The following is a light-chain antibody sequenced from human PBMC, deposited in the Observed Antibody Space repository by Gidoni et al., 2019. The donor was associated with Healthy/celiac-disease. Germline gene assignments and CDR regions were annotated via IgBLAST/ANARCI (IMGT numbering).Light chain of an antibody. CDR2: GAS. CDR1: QSVSSN. Sequence: VMTQSPATLSVSPGERATLSCRASQSVSSNLAWYQQKPGQAPRLLIYGASTRATGIPARVSGSGSGTECTLTISSLQSEDFAVYYCQQYNNWPPLTFXGXTKVEIK. V-gene: IGKV3-15*01. J-gene: IGKJ4*01. CDR3: QQYNNWPPLT.